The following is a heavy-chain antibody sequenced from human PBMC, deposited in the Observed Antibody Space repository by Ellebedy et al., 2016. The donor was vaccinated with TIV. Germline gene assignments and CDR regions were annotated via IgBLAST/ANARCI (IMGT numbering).Heavy chain of an antibody. CDR2: IDWDNAK. D-gene: IGHD1-26*01. Sequence: SGPTLVXPTQSLTLTCTFSGFSVTTSGTRVSWIRQPPGKALEWLGRIDWDNAKHYSTSLKTRLTISRDTSKKQVVLRLTNMGPVDTATYYCARAAYSASRYGMDVWGQGTTVTVSS. V-gene: IGHV2-70*04. CDR3: ARAAYSASRYGMDV. CDR1: GFSVTTSGTR. J-gene: IGHJ6*02.